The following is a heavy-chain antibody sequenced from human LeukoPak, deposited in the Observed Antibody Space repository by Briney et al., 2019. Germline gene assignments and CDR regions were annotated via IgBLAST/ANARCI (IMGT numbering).Heavy chain of an antibody. CDR1: EFTFSSFA. D-gene: IGHD3-16*01. CDR2: IRGGGAGA. V-gene: IGHV3-23*01. J-gene: IGHJ3*02. Sequence: PGGSLRHSCAASEFTFSSFAMSWVRQAPGKGLEWVSYIRGGGAGALYADSVKGRFTISRDNSKSTMYLQMNSLRVEDTAVYYCAKCAESYGNDAFDMWGPGTMVTVSS. CDR3: AKCAESYGNDAFDM.